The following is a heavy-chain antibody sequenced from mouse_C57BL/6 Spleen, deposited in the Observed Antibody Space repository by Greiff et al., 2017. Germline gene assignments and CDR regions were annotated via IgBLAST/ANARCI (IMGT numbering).Heavy chain of an antibody. CDR2: INYDGSST. CDR1: GFTFSDYY. D-gene: IGHD3-2*02. Sequence: DVKLVESEGGLVQPGSSMKLSCTASGFTFSDYYMAWVRQVPEKGLEWVANINYDGSSTYYLDSLKSRFIISRDNTKNILYLQMSSLKSEYTATYYCAREGVSSGYGGFDYWGQGTTLTVSS. V-gene: IGHV5-16*01. J-gene: IGHJ2*01. CDR3: AREGVSSGYGGFDY.